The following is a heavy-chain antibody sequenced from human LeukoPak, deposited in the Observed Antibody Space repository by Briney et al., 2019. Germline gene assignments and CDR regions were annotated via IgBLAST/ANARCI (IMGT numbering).Heavy chain of an antibody. D-gene: IGHD6-19*01. CDR2: ISGSGGST. Sequence: ETLSLTCTVSGGSISSGDYYWSWIRQPPGKGLEWVSAISGSGGSTYYADSVKGRFTISRDNSKNTLYLQMNSLRAEDTAVYYCAPRRGLVNWGQGTLVTVSS. CDR1: GGSISSGDYY. J-gene: IGHJ4*02. V-gene: IGHV3-23*01. CDR3: APRRGLVN.